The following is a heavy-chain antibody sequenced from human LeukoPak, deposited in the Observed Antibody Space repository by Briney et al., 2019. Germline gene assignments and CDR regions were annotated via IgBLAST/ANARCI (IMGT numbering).Heavy chain of an antibody. Sequence: SETLSLTCTVSGGSLSSYYWSWIRQPPGKGLEWIGYIYYSGSTNYNPSLKSRVTISVDTSKNQFSLKLSSVTAADTAVYYCARDHDGDGWFDPWGQGTLVTVSS. V-gene: IGHV4-59*01. CDR2: IYYSGST. CDR3: ARDHDGDGWFDP. CDR1: GGSLSSYY. D-gene: IGHD4-17*01. J-gene: IGHJ5*02.